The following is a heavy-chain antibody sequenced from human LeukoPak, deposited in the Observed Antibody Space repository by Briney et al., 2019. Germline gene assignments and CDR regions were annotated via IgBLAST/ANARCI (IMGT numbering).Heavy chain of an antibody. Sequence: SETLSLTCTVSGGSISSYYWSWIRQPPGKGLEWIGYIYYSGSTNYNPSLKSRVTISVDTSKNQFSLKLSSVTAADTAGYYCDTRRDYLTFPRVTSLPFDYWGPGPLVTVSS. CDR1: GGSISSYY. D-gene: IGHD3-16*01. CDR3: DTRRDYLTFPRVTSLPFDY. V-gene: IGHV4-59*01. CDR2: IYYSGST. J-gene: IGHJ4*01.